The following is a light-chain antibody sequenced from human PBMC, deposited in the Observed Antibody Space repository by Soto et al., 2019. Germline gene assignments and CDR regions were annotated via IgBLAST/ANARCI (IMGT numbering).Light chain of an antibody. V-gene: IGKV3-20*01. CDR3: QPYGNSTGMYK. J-gene: IGKJ2*01. CDR1: QSVSSSY. CDR2: GVS. Sequence: EIVLTQSPGTLSLSPGERATLSCRAIQSVSSSYLAWYQQKPGQAPRLLIFGVSSRATGIPDRFSGSGSGTDFTLTISRLEPEDFAVYYCQPYGNSTGMYKFGQGTKKEIK.